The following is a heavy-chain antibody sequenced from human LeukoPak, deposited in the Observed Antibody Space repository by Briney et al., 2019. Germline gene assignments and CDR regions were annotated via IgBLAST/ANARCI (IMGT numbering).Heavy chain of an antibody. CDR3: AKDLGYCSSTSCYVTHYYYGMDV. V-gene: IGHV3-30*18. Sequence: EGSLRLSCAASGFTFSSYGMHWVRQAPGKGLEWVAVISYDGSNKYYADSVKGRFTISRDNSKNTLYLQMNSLRAEDTAVYYCAKDLGYCSSTSCYVTHYYYGMDVWGQGTTVTVSS. J-gene: IGHJ6*02. CDR1: GFTFSSYG. D-gene: IGHD2-2*01. CDR2: ISYDGSNK.